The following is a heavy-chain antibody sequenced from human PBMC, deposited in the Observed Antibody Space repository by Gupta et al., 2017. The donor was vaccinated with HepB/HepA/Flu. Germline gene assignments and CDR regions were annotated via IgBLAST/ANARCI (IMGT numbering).Heavy chain of an antibody. CDR3: ARDPDYYDILTGYYQNYLDD. CDR1: GFTFTSYH. Sequence: QVHLVQSGAEVRKPGASVKVSCKASGFTFTSYHLHWVRQAPGQGLEWMAIIDPSGVTTNYGQKFQGRGTVTRATSTTTVYMELSSLRSEDTAVYDGARDPDYYDILTGYYQNYLDDGGQGTMVTVSS. CDR2: IDPSGVTT. V-gene: IGHV1-46*01. D-gene: IGHD3-9*01. J-gene: IGHJ4*02.